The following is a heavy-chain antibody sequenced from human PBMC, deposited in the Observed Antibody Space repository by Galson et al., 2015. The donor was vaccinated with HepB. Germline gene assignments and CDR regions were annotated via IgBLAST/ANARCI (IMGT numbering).Heavy chain of an antibody. CDR3: AKDLVSATGSAPYYYGMDV. J-gene: IGHJ6*02. Sequence: SLRLSCAASGFTFSNYGMHWVRRAPGKGLEWVAFIRHDASNKYYADSVKGRFTVSRDNSKKAVFLQMNSLRGEDTAMYYCAKDLVSATGSAPYYYGMDVWGQGTTVTVSS. D-gene: IGHD2-21*02. V-gene: IGHV3-30*02. CDR1: GFTFSNYG. CDR2: IRHDASNK.